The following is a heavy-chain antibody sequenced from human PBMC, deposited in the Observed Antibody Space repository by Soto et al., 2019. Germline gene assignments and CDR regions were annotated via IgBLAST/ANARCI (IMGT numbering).Heavy chain of an antibody. CDR3: VREDGVVGVSSAFDS. D-gene: IGHD1-26*01. CDR2: INGRSNYK. CDR1: GFTLTAYT. Sequence: EVQLVESGGGLVAPGGSLRLSCVASGFTLTAYTVNWVRQAPGTGLEWVSSINGRSNYKYYSDSVKGRFTISRDNTQNSLFLQMSRLGPDDTATYYCVREDGVVGVSSAFDSWGQGTLVTVSS. V-gene: IGHV3-21*02. J-gene: IGHJ4*02.